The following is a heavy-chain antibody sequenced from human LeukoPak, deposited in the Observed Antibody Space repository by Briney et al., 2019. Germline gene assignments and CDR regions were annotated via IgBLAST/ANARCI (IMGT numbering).Heavy chain of an antibody. V-gene: IGHV3-11*01. D-gene: IGHD2-15*01. CDR1: GFIFSDYY. CDR2: ISSSGSTI. J-gene: IGHJ3*01. CDR3: VRLEYCSGGSCYQGGAFDL. Sequence: PGGSLRLSCAASGFIFSDYYMSWIRQAPGKGLEWVSSISSSGSTIYSSDSVKGRLTISRDNAKNSLYLQMNSLRADDTALYYCVRLEYCSGGSCYQGGAFDLWGQGTMVTVSS.